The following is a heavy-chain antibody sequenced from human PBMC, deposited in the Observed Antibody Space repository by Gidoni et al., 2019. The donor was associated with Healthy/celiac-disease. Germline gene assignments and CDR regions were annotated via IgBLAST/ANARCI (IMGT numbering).Heavy chain of an antibody. CDR3: ARQLTGIAAAGLFDY. Sequence: EVQLLESGGGLVQPGGSLRLSCAASGFTFSSYAMSWVRQAPGKGLGWVSAISGSGGSTYYADSVKGRFTISRDNSKNTLYLQMNSLRAEDTAVYYCARQLTGIAAAGLFDYWGQGTLVTVSS. CDR2: ISGSGGST. CDR1: GFTFSSYA. D-gene: IGHD6-13*01. V-gene: IGHV3-23*01. J-gene: IGHJ4*02.